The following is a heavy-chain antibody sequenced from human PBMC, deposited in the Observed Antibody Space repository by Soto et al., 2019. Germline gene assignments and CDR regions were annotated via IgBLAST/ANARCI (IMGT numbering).Heavy chain of an antibody. CDR1: GGTFSRYA. CDR3: ARGPEVTMVRGVMGY. D-gene: IGHD3-10*01. Sequence: QVQLVQSGAEVKKPGSSVKVSCKASGGTFSRYAIRWVRQAPGQGLAWMGGIIPILGTANYAQKFQGRVTITADESTSTAYMELSSLRSEDTAVYYGARGPEVTMVRGVMGYWGQGTLVTVSS. V-gene: IGHV1-69*01. CDR2: IIPILGTA. J-gene: IGHJ4*02.